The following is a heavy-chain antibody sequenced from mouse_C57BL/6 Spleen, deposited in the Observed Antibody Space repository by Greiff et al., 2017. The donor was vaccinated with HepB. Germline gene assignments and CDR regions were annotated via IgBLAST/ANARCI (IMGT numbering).Heavy chain of an antibody. J-gene: IGHJ4*01. V-gene: IGHV1-81*01. CDR2: IYPRSGYT. Sequence: VQLQQSGAELARPGASVKLSCKASGYTFTSYGISWVKQRTGQGLEWIGEIYPRSGYTYYNEKFKGKATLTADKSSSTAYMELRSLTSEDSAVYFYARSRDYAMDYWGQGTPVTVSS. CDR1: GYTFTSYG. CDR3: ARSRDYAMDY.